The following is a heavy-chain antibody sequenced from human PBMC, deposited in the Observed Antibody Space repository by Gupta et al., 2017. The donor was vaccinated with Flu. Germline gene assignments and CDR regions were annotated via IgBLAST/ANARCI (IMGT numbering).Heavy chain of an antibody. V-gene: IGHV1-8*01. CDR2: MNPNSGNT. CDR3: ARSIAARQDVYYYYGMDV. CDR1: GYTFTSYD. J-gene: IGHJ6*02. Sequence: QVQLVQSGAEVKKPGASVKVSCKASGYTFTSYDINWVRQATGQGLEWMGWMNPNSGNTGYAQKFQGRVTMTRNTSISTAYMELSSLRSEDTAVYYCARSIAARQDVYYYYGMDVWGQGTTVTVSS. D-gene: IGHD6-6*01.